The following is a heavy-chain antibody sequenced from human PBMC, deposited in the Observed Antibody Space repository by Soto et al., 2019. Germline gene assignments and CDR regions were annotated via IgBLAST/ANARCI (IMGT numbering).Heavy chain of an antibody. J-gene: IGHJ6*02. CDR3: ARDRGYDAHDYYYNAMDV. CDR2: IRGFSPYT. CDR1: GFTFRTYT. Sequence: GGSLRLSCISSGFTFRTYTMNWVRQAPGKGLEWVSGIRGFSPYTFYAESVKGRFTISRDNAKNSVFLQMDSLRAEDTAVYYCARDRGYDAHDYYYNAMDVWGQGXTVTVSS. V-gene: IGHV3-21*01. D-gene: IGHD3-10*01.